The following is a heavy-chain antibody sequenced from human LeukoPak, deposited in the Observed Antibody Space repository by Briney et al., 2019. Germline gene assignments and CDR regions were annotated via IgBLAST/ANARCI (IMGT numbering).Heavy chain of an antibody. Sequence: GGSLRLSCAASGFTFSSYSMNWVRQAPGKGLEWVSYISSSTTTIYYADSVKGRFTISRDNAKNSLYLQMNSLRAEDTAVYYCAKSSSSYYDSSGYLDYWGRGTLVTVSS. CDR2: ISSSTTTI. D-gene: IGHD3-22*01. CDR3: AKSSSSYYDSSGYLDY. CDR1: GFTFSSYS. J-gene: IGHJ4*02. V-gene: IGHV3-48*01.